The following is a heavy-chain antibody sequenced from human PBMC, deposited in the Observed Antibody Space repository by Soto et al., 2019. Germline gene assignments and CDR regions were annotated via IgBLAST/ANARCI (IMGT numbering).Heavy chain of an antibody. CDR1: GGTFSSYA. CDR2: IIPIFGTA. Sequence: GASVKVSCKASGGTFSSYAISWVRQAPGQGLEWMGGIIPIFGTANCAQKFQGRVTITADESTSTAYMELSSLRSEDTAVYYCARAGVVVAGLDFWGQGTLVTVSS. CDR3: ARAGVVVAGLDF. J-gene: IGHJ4*02. D-gene: IGHD2-15*01. V-gene: IGHV1-69*13.